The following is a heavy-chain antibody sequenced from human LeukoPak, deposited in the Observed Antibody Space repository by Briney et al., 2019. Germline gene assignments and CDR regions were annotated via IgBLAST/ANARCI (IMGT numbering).Heavy chain of an antibody. D-gene: IGHD6-13*01. V-gene: IGHV3-23*01. Sequence: PGGSLRLSCAASGFTFSSYAMSWVRQAPGKGLEWVSLISGGGGDPYYADSVRGRFTISRDNSKNTLYLQMNSLRPEDTAVYYCAKDSVNGIAAVSGAFDIWGRGTMVTVSS. J-gene: IGHJ3*02. CDR2: ISGGGGDP. CDR1: GFTFSSYA. CDR3: AKDSVNGIAAVSGAFDI.